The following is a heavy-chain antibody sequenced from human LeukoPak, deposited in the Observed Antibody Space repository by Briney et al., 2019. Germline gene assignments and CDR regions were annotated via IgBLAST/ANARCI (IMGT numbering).Heavy chain of an antibody. Sequence: SETLSLTCTVSGGSISSYYWSWIRQPPGKGLEWIGYIYNSGSTNYNPSLKSRVTISVDTSKNQFSLKLSSVTAADTAVYYCARDTDSSGYYDSWGQGPLVTVSS. CDR1: GGSISSYY. V-gene: IGHV4-59*01. D-gene: IGHD3-22*01. CDR2: IYNSGST. CDR3: ARDTDSSGYYDS. J-gene: IGHJ5*01.